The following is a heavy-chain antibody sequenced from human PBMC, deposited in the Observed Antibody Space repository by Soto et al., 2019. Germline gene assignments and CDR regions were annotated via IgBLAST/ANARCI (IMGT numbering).Heavy chain of an antibody. V-gene: IGHV3-30*01. CDR2: ISYDGSNT. D-gene: IGHD6-19*01. J-gene: IGHJ4*02. CDR1: GFTFTAYS. CDR3: ARQLTVTGDRRAIDV. Sequence: QVHLVESGGGVVQPGGSLRLACAASGFTFTAYSMHWVRQTPGKGLQWVAVISYDGSNTYFADSVKCRFTVSRDNVNNTLYLHMNSLRPEDTALYSVARQLTVTGDRRAIDVWCQGTLVVVSS.